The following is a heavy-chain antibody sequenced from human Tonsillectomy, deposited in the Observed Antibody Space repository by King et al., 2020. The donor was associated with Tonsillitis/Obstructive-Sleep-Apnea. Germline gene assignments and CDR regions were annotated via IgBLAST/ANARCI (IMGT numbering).Heavy chain of an antibody. V-gene: IGHV3-74*01. CDR2: WNTDGGST. D-gene: IGHD5-18*01. Sequence: VQLVESGGGLVQPGGSLRPSCEAPGFTSSRYWMHWVGQAQGKGRVWVSRWNTDGGSTIYAASVKGRFTIPRDNAKNTLYLQMNSLRAEDTAVYYCARAGPYRGDFDYWGQGTLVTVSS. J-gene: IGHJ4*02. CDR3: ARAGPYRGDFDY. CDR1: GFTSSRYW.